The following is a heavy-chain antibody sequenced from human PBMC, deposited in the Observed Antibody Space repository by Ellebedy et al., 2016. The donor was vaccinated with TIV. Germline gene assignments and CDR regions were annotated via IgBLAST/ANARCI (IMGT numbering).Heavy chain of an antibody. Sequence: PSETLSLTCAASGFTFSSFGMNWVRQASGKGLEWVSSIDSSSTYIYYADSVKGRFTISRDNAKNSLYLHMNSLRAEDTAMYYCARKTDTGTSGDYWGQGTPVTVSS. D-gene: IGHD1-1*01. V-gene: IGHV3-21*04. CDR3: ARKTDTGTSGDY. J-gene: IGHJ4*02. CDR1: GFTFSSFG. CDR2: IDSSSTYI.